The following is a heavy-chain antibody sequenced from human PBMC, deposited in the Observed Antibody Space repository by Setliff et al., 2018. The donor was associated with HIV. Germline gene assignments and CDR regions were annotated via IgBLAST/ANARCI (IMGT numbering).Heavy chain of an antibody. Sequence: GGSLRLSCEASGFSFDDYCMNWVRQAPGKGLEWVSYISSKRTSIYYADSVKGRFTISRDNDNNSLYLQMSGLSAEDTAVYYCARDDYGVNSLDYWGQGTLVTVS. D-gene: IGHD4-17*01. CDR1: GFSFDDYC. CDR2: ISSKRTSI. V-gene: IGHV3-48*01. J-gene: IGHJ4*02. CDR3: ARDDYGVNSLDY.